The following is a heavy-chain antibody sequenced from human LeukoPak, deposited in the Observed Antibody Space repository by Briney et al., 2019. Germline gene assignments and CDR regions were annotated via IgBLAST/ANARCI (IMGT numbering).Heavy chain of an antibody. V-gene: IGHV3-30-3*01. CDR2: ISYDGSNK. CDR3: AKDLKYCSGGRCSSGQVTDSEC. CDR1: GFTFSSYA. Sequence: GGSLRLSCAASGFTFSSYAMHWVRQAPGKGLEWVAVISYDGSNKYYADSVKGRFTISRDNSKNMLYLQMNSLRAEDTAVYFCAKDLKYCSGGRCSSGQVTDSECWGQGTLVTVSS. D-gene: IGHD2-15*01. J-gene: IGHJ4*02.